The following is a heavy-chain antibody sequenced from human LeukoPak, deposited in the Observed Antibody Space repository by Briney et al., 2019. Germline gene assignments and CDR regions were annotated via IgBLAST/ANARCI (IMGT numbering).Heavy chain of an antibody. J-gene: IGHJ6*02. Sequence: AASVKVSCKASGYTFTSYDINWVRQATGQGLEWMGWMNPNSGNTGYAQKFQGRVTMTRNTSISTAYMELSSLRSEDTAVYYCARTGYCSSTSCYTFHYYYYYGTDVWGQGTTVTVSS. CDR2: MNPNSGNT. D-gene: IGHD2-2*02. CDR1: GYTFTSYD. V-gene: IGHV1-8*01. CDR3: ARTGYCSSTSCYTFHYYYYYGTDV.